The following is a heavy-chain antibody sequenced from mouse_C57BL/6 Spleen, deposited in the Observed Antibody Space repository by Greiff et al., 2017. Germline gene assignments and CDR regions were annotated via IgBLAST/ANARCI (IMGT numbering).Heavy chain of an antibody. V-gene: IGHV1-85*01. Sequence: QVQLQQSGPELVKPGASVKLSCKASGYTFTSYDINWVKQRPGQGLEWIGWIYPRDGSTKYNEKFKGKATLTVDTSSSTAYMELHSLTSEDSAVYVCARPITTVVASGFDVWGTGTTVTVSS. CDR2: IYPRDGST. J-gene: IGHJ1*03. D-gene: IGHD1-1*01. CDR3: ARPITTVVASGFDV. CDR1: GYTFTSYD.